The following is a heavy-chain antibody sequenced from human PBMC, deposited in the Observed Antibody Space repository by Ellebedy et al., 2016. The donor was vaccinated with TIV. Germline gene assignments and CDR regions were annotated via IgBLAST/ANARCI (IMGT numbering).Heavy chain of an antibody. CDR2: INPDSSGT. CDR3: ARVLRATSGMDV. V-gene: IGHV1-2*02. Sequence: ASVKVSCKTSGYTFTDYYMFWVRQAPGQGLEWLGWINPDSSGTDFAQRFQGRVTMTRDTSVNTAYMELTRLQSDDTAVYYCARVLRATSGMDVWGQGTTVIVS. D-gene: IGHD4/OR15-4a*01. CDR1: GYTFTDYY. J-gene: IGHJ6*02.